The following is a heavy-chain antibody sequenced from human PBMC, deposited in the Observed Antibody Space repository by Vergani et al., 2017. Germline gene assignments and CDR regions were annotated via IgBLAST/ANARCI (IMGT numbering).Heavy chain of an antibody. J-gene: IGHJ3*02. CDR3: ARLRDFWSGYYTGSDAFDI. V-gene: IGHV4-59*08. Sequence: QVQLEESGPGLVKPSETLSLTCTVSGGSFNTYYWSWIRQSPGKGLEWIGYIYSTGSTNYNPSLNSRVTISVDTSKNQFSLKLSSVTAADTAVYYCARLRDFWSGYYTGSDAFDIWGQGTMVTVSS. D-gene: IGHD3-3*01. CDR1: GGSFNTYY. CDR2: IYSTGST.